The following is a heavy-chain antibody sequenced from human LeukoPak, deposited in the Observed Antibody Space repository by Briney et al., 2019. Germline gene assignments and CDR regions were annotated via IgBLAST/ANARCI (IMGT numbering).Heavy chain of an antibody. CDR3: ARALTAWSHFDY. CDR2: ISSNGGST. CDR1: GFTFDTYA. J-gene: IGHJ4*02. V-gene: IGHV3-64*01. Sequence: GGSLRLSCAASGFTFDTYAMCWVRQAPGKGLEYVSAISSNGGSTYYVNSVKGRFTISRDNSKNTLYLQMGSLRAEDMAVYYCARALTAWSHFDYWGQGTLVTVSS. D-gene: IGHD3-9*01.